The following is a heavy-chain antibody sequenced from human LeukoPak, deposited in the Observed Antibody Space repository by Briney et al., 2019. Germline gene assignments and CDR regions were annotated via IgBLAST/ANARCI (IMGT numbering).Heavy chain of an antibody. J-gene: IGHJ5*02. CDR1: GGSISSYC. V-gene: IGHV4-4*09. Sequence: SETLSLTCTVSGGSISSYCWSWVRQPPGKGLEWIGYIYNSGSTDYNPSLKSRLTMSVDTSKNQLSLKLRFLTAADTAVYYCATSRDAKTAPYDRWGQGTLVTVSS. D-gene: IGHD2-8*01. CDR2: IYNSGST. CDR3: ATSRDAKTAPYDR.